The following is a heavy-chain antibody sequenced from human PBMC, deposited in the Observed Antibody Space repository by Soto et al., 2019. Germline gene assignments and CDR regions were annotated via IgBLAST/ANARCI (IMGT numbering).Heavy chain of an antibody. Sequence: KTSETLSLTCTVSGGSISSYYWSWIRQPPGKGLEWIGYIYYSGSTNYNPSLKSRVTISVDTSKNQFSLKLSSVTAADTAVYYCARTGPGTYSSSWYTPPVGMDXWGQGPTVTV. CDR2: IYYSGST. J-gene: IGHJ6*02. CDR3: ARTGPGTYSSSWYTPPVGMDX. V-gene: IGHV4-59*01. D-gene: IGHD6-13*01. CDR1: GGSISSYY.